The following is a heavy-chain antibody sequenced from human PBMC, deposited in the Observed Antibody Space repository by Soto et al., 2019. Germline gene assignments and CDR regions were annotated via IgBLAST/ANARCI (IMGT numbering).Heavy chain of an antibody. Sequence: EVQLVESGGGKVKPGGSLRLSCAASGFTFSSYSMNWVRQAPGKGLEWVSSISSSSSYIYYADSVKGRFTISRDNAKNSLYLQMNSLRAEDTAVYYCARGCISTSCYAQGRDYWGQGTLVTVSS. D-gene: IGHD2-2*01. CDR2: ISSSSSYI. V-gene: IGHV3-21*01. J-gene: IGHJ4*02. CDR3: ARGCISTSCYAQGRDY. CDR1: GFTFSSYS.